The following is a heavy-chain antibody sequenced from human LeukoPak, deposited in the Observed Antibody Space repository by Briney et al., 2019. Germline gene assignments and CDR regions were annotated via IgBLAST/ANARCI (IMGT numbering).Heavy chain of an antibody. Sequence: ASVKVSCKASGGTFSSYAISWVRQAPGQGLGWMGGIIPIFGTANYAQKFQGRVTITADESTSTAYMELSSLRSEDTAVYYCARGSSGWYYFDYWGQGTLVTVSS. CDR1: GGTFSSYA. CDR3: ARGSSGWYYFDY. J-gene: IGHJ4*02. V-gene: IGHV1-69*13. CDR2: IIPIFGTA. D-gene: IGHD6-19*01.